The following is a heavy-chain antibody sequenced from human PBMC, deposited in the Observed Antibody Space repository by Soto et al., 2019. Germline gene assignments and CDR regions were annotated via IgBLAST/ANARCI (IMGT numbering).Heavy chain of an antibody. J-gene: IGHJ5*02. Sequence: QVQLVQSGAEVKKPGASVKVSCKASGYTFTSYDINWVRQATGQGLEWMGWMNPNSGNTGYAQKFQGRVTMTRNTSISTAYMELSSLRSEDTAVYYCAREYYDFWSGPSQDNWFDPWGQGTLVTVSS. CDR3: AREYYDFWSGPSQDNWFDP. CDR2: MNPNSGNT. V-gene: IGHV1-8*01. D-gene: IGHD3-3*01. CDR1: GYTFTSYD.